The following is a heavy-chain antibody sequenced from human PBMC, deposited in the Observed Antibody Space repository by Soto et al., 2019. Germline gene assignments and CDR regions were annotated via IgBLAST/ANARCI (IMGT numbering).Heavy chain of an antibody. CDR1: GGSISNYY. J-gene: IGHJ4*02. V-gene: IGHV4-59*08. CDR2: ISYSGST. CDR3: ARSHCSGGTCYLWYFDY. D-gene: IGHD2-15*01. Sequence: SETLSLTCTVSGGSISNYYWSWIRQPPGKGLELIGYISYSGSTYYNPSLKSRVTISGGTSKNQFSLKLNSVTAADTAVYYCARSHCSGGTCYLWYFDYWGQGTPVTVSS.